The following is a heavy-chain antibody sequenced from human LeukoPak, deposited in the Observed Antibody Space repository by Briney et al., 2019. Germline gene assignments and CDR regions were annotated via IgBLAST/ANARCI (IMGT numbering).Heavy chain of an antibody. J-gene: IGHJ5*02. CDR1: GGSFSGYY. CDR2: INYSGST. Sequence: PSETLSLTCAGCGGSFSGYYWSWLRQPPGKGLDWIGEINYSGSTNYNPSLKSRVTISVNTSKNQFSLKLSSETAADTAVYYCAREGGNIAVAGPWGQGTLVTVSS. CDR3: AREGGNIAVAGP. V-gene: IGHV4-34*01. D-gene: IGHD6-19*01.